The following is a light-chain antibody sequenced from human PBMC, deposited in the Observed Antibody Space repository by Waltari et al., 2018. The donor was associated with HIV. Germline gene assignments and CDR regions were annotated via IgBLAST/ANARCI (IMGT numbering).Light chain of an antibody. CDR1: QSLLQSDGNTY. Sequence: DVVLTQSPLSLSVTLGQPASISCRSSQSLLQSDGNTYFIWFQQRPGQSPRRLIYQVSDRDSGVPDRFSGSGSGTDFTLKISRVEADDVGVYYCMQDSRWPWTFGQGTKVEIK. V-gene: IGKV2-30*02. CDR3: MQDSRWPWT. CDR2: QVS. J-gene: IGKJ1*01.